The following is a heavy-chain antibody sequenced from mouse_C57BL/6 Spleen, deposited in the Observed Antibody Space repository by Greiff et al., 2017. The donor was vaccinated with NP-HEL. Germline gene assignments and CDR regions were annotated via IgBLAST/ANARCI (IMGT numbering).Heavy chain of an antibody. CDR3: ARNWDGDAY. J-gene: IGHJ3*01. CDR1: GYTFTDYY. D-gene: IGHD4-1*01. V-gene: IGHV1-26*01. CDR2: INPNNGGT. Sequence: EVQLQQSGPELVKPGASVKISCKASGYTFTDYYMNWVKQSHGKSLEWIGDINPNNGGTSYNQKFKGKATLTVDKSSSTAYMELRSLTSEDSAVYYCARNWDGDAYWGQGTLVTVSA.